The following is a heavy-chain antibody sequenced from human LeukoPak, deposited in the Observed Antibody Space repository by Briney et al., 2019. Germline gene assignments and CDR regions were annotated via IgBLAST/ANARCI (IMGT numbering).Heavy chain of an antibody. Sequence: NPGGSLRLSCAASGFTFSMYWITWVRQAPGKGLEWVANIKQDGSEKYYVDSVKGRFTISRDNSKNTLYLQMNSLRAEDTAVYYCAKLYDFWSGYYNAFDIWGQGTMVTVSS. CDR1: GFTFSMYW. J-gene: IGHJ3*02. CDR3: AKLYDFWSGYYNAFDI. D-gene: IGHD3-3*01. CDR2: IKQDGSEK. V-gene: IGHV3-7*03.